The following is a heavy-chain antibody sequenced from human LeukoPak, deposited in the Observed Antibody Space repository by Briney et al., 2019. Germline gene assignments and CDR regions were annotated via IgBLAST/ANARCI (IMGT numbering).Heavy chain of an antibody. D-gene: IGHD1-1*01. V-gene: IGHV4-34*01. CDR3: ASAGTTGTTDPFDY. J-gene: IGHJ4*02. Sequence: SETLSLTCAVYGGSFSGYYWSWIRQPPGKGLEWIGEINHSGSTNYNPSLKSRVTISVDTSKNQFSLKLSSVTAADTAAYYCASAGTTGTTDPFDYWGQGTLVTVSS. CDR1: GGSFSGYY. CDR2: INHSGST.